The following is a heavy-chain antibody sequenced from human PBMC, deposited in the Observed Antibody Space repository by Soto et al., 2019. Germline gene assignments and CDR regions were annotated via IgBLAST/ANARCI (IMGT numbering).Heavy chain of an antibody. CDR1: GGSISSYY. J-gene: IGHJ4*02. V-gene: IGHV4-59*08. CDR3: ARRYGDYFDY. Sequence: QVQLQESGPGLVKPSETLSLTCTVSGGSISSYYWSWSLQPPGKGLEWIGYIYYSGSTNYNPSLKSRVTISVDTSKNQFSLKLSSVTAADTAVYYCARRYGDYFDYWGQGTLVTVSS. CDR2: IYYSGST. D-gene: IGHD4-17*01.